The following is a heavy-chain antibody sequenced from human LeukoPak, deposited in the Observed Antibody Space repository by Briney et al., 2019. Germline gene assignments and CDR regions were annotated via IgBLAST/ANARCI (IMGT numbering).Heavy chain of an antibody. V-gene: IGHV3-15*01. CDR1: GFTFSNAW. CDR2: IKSKTDGGTT. Sequence: GGPLRLSCAASGFTFSNAWMSWVRQAPGKGLEWVGRIKSKTDGGTTDYAAPVKGRFTISRDDSKNTLYLQMNSLKTEDTAVYYCTTDRGELPTEDYWGQGTLITVSS. D-gene: IGHD1-26*01. J-gene: IGHJ4*02. CDR3: TTDRGELPTEDY.